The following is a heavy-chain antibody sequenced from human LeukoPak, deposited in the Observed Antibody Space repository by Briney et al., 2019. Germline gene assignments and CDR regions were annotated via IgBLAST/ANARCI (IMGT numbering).Heavy chain of an antibody. Sequence: PSETLSLTCTVSGGSISSRGYYWGWIRQPPGKGLEWIGSFYYSGSTYYNPSLKSRVTISVDTSKNQFSLKLRSVTAADTAVYYCAGTIFGVLIYNWFDPWGQGTLVTVSS. J-gene: IGHJ5*02. CDR2: FYYSGST. V-gene: IGHV4-39*01. CDR1: GGSISSRGYY. D-gene: IGHD3-3*01. CDR3: AGTIFGVLIYNWFDP.